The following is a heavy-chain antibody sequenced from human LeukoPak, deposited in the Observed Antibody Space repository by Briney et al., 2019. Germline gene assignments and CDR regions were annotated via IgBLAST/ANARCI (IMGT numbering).Heavy chain of an antibody. D-gene: IGHD3-22*01. CDR2: INPSGGSS. CDR3: ARGYSSGYYTVEYYFDY. J-gene: IGHJ4*02. V-gene: IGHV1-46*01. Sequence: ASVKVSCKASGYTFTSYYMHCVRQAPGQGLEWMGIINPSGGSSSYAQKFEGRVTMTRDMSTSTVYMELSSLRSEDTAVYYCARGYSSGYYTVEYYFDYWGQGTLVTVSS. CDR1: GYTFTSYY.